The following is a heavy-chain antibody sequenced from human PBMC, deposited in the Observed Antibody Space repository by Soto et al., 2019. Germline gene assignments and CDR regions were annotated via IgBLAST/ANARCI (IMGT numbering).Heavy chain of an antibody. V-gene: IGHV1-18*01. CDR1: DYIFSNYH. CDR3: AKPGDIYDFWSGYYRTANYFDF. CDR2: INPNNGNT. D-gene: IGHD3-3*01. J-gene: IGHJ4*02. Sequence: GASVKVSCKASDYIFSNYHINWVRQAPGQGLEWMGWINPNNGNTQYAQMFQGRVTMTSERSTNTVYMELRGLGADDTAVYYCAKPGDIYDFWSGYYRTANYFDFWGQGSLVTVSS.